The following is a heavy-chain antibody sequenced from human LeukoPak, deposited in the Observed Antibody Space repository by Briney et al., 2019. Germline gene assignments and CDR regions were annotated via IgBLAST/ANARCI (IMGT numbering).Heavy chain of an antibody. Sequence: SVTLSLTYTVSGASISSSPYYWGWIRLPPGKGLEWIGSIYYSGSPYYNPSLKSRVTLSVDTSNNQLSLKVSSVTAADAAVYYCARRSGYTYGSVHFDYWGQGILVTVSS. CDR2: IYYSGSP. CDR3: ARRSGYTYGSVHFDY. CDR1: GASISSSPYY. J-gene: IGHJ4*02. D-gene: IGHD5-18*01. V-gene: IGHV4-39*01.